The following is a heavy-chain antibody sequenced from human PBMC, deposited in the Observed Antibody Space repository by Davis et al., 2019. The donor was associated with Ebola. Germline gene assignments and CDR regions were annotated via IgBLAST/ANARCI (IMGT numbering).Heavy chain of an antibody. V-gene: IGHV3-23*01. J-gene: IGHJ6*04. CDR1: GFTLSSYA. Sequence: GGSLRLSCAASGFTLSSYAMSWVRQAPGKGLEWVSGISGSGGSTYYADSVKGRFTISRDNAKNSLYLQMNSLRDEDTAVYYCARDHYYDSSGYLFYYYGMDVWGKGTTVTVSS. CDR3: ARDHYYDSSGYLFYYYGMDV. CDR2: ISGSGGST. D-gene: IGHD3-22*01.